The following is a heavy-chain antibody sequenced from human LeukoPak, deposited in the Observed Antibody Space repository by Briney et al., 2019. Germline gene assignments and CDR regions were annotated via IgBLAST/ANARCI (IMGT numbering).Heavy chain of an antibody. Sequence: SVEVSCKASGGTFSSYAISWVRQAPGQGLEWMGRIIPILGIANYAQKFQGRVTITADKSTSTAYMELSSLRSEDTAVYYCARDSQGYYDSSGYPSWWGQGTLVTVSS. V-gene: IGHV1-69*04. D-gene: IGHD3-22*01. CDR2: IIPILGIA. J-gene: IGHJ4*02. CDR1: GGTFSSYA. CDR3: ARDSQGYYDSSGYPSW.